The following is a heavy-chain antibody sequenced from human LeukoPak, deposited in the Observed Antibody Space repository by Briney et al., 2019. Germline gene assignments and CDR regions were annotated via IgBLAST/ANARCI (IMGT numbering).Heavy chain of an antibody. CDR1: GFTFSRHS. CDR3: AREGRAFDI. J-gene: IGHJ3*02. Sequence: PGGSLRLSCAASGFTFSRHSINWVRQAPGKGLGGGSSISGSRSYIYYADSVKGRFTISRDNAKNSLYLQMNSLRAEDTAVYYCAREGRAFDIWGQGTMVTVSS. V-gene: IGHV3-21*01. CDR2: ISGSRSYI.